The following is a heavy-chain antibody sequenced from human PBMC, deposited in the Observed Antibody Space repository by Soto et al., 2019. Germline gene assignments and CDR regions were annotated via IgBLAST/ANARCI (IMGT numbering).Heavy chain of an antibody. D-gene: IGHD3-10*01. CDR3: AGSRLWFGGVAGSSDI. Sequence: ASVKVSCKASGGGNLRDYRTTWVRRAPGQGLEWMGGINAKHGNAKYAQNFQGRVTITRDKSANTAYMELSSLRSEDTAVYYCAGSRLWFGGVAGSSDIWGQGTMVTVSS. CDR2: INAKHGNA. J-gene: IGHJ3*02. V-gene: IGHV1-69*10. CDR1: GGGNLRDYR.